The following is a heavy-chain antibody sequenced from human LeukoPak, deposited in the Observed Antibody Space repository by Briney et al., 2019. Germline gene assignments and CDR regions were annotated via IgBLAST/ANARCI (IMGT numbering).Heavy chain of an antibody. CDR3: ASNTGTVFDY. CDR2: VYYSGST. CDR1: GDFITAYY. D-gene: IGHD7-27*01. Sequence: SETLSLTCTVSGDFITAYYWSWIRQPPGKGLEWIGYVYYSGSTEYNPSLRSRVTISLEMSKHQFSLNLTSVTAVDTAVYYCASNTGTVFDYWGQGALVTVSS. J-gene: IGHJ4*02. V-gene: IGHV4-59*01.